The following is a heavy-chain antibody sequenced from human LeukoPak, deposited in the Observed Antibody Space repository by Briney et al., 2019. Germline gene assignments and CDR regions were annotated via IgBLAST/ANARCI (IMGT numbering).Heavy chain of an antibody. Sequence: SETLSLTCTVSGGSISSYYWSWIRQPPGKGLEWIGYIYYSGSTNYNPSLKSRVTISVDTSKSQFSLKLSSVTAADTAVYYCARENVVVPAAGDAFDIWGQGTMVTVSS. CDR2: IYYSGST. CDR1: GGSISSYY. J-gene: IGHJ3*02. CDR3: ARENVVVPAAGDAFDI. D-gene: IGHD2-2*01. V-gene: IGHV4-59*01.